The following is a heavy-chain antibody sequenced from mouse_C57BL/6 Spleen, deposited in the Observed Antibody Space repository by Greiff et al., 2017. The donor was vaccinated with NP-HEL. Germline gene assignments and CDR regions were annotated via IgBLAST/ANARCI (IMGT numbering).Heavy chain of an antibody. CDR2: IRLKSDNYAT. J-gene: IGHJ3*01. CDR1: GFTFSNYW. Sequence: EVKVEESGGGLVQPGGSMKLSCVASGFTFSNYWMNWVRQSPEKGLEWVAQIRLKSDNYATHYAVSVKGRFTISRDDSKSSVYLQMNNLRAEDTGIYYCTCFPQLGQFAYWGQGTLVTVSA. D-gene: IGHD4-1*02. V-gene: IGHV6-3*01. CDR3: TCFPQLGQFAY.